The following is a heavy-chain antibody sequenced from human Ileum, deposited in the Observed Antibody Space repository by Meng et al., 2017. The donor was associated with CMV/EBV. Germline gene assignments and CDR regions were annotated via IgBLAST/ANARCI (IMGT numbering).Heavy chain of an antibody. Sequence: EVQLVESGGGLVTIGGSLRLSCAASEFIFKTYDMYWVRQAAGKGMEWVSSIGRSGTDVAYADPVEGRFTISRDKNSLYLEMKSLRADDTAVYYCLTDPNWGAFWGQGTLVTVSS. D-gene: IGHD1-26*01. CDR3: LTDPNWGAF. CDR1: EFIFKTYD. J-gene: IGHJ4*02. CDR2: IGRSGTDV. V-gene: IGHV3-21*01.